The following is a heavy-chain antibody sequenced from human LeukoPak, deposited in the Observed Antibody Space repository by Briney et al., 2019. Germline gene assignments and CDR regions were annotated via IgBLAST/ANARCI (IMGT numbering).Heavy chain of an antibody. D-gene: IGHD3-22*01. V-gene: IGHV3-23*01. CDR2: ISGSGDST. CDR3: AKDLDSSGHYYDFQH. CDR1: GFTVSSNY. Sequence: QTGGSLRLSCAASGFTVSSNYMIWVRQAPGKGLEWVSAISGSGDSTYHADSVQGRFTISRDNSRSTLFLQMNSLRAEDTAVYYCAKDLDSSGHYYDFQHWGQGTVVTVSS. J-gene: IGHJ1*01.